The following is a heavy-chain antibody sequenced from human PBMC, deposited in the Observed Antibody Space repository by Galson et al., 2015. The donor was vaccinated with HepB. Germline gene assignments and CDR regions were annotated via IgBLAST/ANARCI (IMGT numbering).Heavy chain of an antibody. D-gene: IGHD6-19*01. CDR3: VKGSHSGWLYYYYYGMDV. J-gene: IGHJ6*02. Sequence: SLRLYCAASGFTFSSYAMHWVRQAQGKGLEYVSAISSNGGSTYYADSVKGRFTISRDNSKNTLYLQMSSLRAEDTAVYYCVKGSHSGWLYYYYYGMDVWGQGTTVTVSS. CDR2: ISSNGGST. V-gene: IGHV3-64D*06. CDR1: GFTFSSYA.